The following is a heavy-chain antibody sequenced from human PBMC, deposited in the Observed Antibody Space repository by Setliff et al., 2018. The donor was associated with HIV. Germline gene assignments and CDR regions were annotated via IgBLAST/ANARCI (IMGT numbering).Heavy chain of an antibody. V-gene: IGHV3-30*03. CDR1: GFTFSSYG. CDR2: ISYDGSNK. Sequence: PGGSLRLSCAASGFTFSSYGMHWVRQAPGKGLEWVAVISYDGSNKYYADSVKGRFTISRDNSKNTVYLQMNSLRAEDTAIYYCARKGRDVDCWGQGALVTVSS. CDR3: ARKGRDVDC. J-gene: IGHJ4*02.